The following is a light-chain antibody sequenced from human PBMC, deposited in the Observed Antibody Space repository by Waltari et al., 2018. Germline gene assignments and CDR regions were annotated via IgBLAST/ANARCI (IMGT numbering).Light chain of an antibody. J-gene: IGKJ5*01. CDR2: DAS. Sequence: AIQLTQSPSSLSASVGDRVTITCRASQVINSALAWYQQKPGKLPKLLICDASSLESGVPSRFSGSGSGTDFTLTISSLQPEDFATYYCQQFKSYPRTFGQGTRLE. CDR1: QVINSA. CDR3: QQFKSYPRT. V-gene: IGKV1-13*02.